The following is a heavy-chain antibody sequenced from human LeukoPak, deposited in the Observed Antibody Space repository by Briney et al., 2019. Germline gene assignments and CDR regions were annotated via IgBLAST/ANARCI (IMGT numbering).Heavy chain of an antibody. V-gene: IGHV3-66*01. Sequence: GGSLRLSCAASGFTFSNYAMSWVRQAPGKGLEWVSVIYSGGSTYYADSVKGRFTISRDNSKNTLYLQMNSLRAEDTAVYYCARGLRTGYYKYYFDYWGQGTLVTVSS. CDR1: GFTFSNYA. CDR2: IYSGGST. D-gene: IGHD3-9*01. J-gene: IGHJ4*02. CDR3: ARGLRTGYYKYYFDY.